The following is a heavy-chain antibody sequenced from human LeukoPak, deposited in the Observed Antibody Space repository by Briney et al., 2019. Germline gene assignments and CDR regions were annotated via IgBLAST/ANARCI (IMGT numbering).Heavy chain of an antibody. Sequence: PGGSLRLSCVASGFTFSSYGMSWVRQAPGKGLDWVSDISGSGGNTYYADSVKGRFTISRDNSKNTLYLQMNSLRAEDTAVYYCAELGITMIGGVWGKGTTVTISS. CDR2: ISGSGGNT. J-gene: IGHJ6*04. V-gene: IGHV3-23*01. CDR3: AELGITMIGGV. CDR1: GFTFSSYG. D-gene: IGHD3-10*02.